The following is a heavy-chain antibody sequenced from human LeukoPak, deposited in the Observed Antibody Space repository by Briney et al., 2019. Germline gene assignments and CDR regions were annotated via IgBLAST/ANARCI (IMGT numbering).Heavy chain of an antibody. J-gene: IGHJ1*01. CDR1: GFGFSGFE. Sequence: GGSLRLSCAVSGFGFSGFEMNWVRQAPGKGLEWVSAISGGSTYYADSVKGRFTISRDNSKNTLYLQMNSLRAEDTAVYYCAKAPRIRGGYFQHWGQGTLVTVSS. D-gene: IGHD2-15*01. CDR3: AKAPRIRGGYFQH. CDR2: ISGGST. V-gene: IGHV3-23*01.